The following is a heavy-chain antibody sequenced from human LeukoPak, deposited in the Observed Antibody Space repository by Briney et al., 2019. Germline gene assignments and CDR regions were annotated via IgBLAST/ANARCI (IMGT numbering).Heavy chain of an antibody. CDR1: GFSFSNCA. J-gene: IGHJ4*02. D-gene: IGHD1-26*01. CDR2: ISDSAGAT. CDR3: AKPRELLRYYFDY. Sequence: QAGGSLILSCAASGFSFSNCAMTWVRQAPGKGLEWVSSISDSAGATYYADSVRGRFTISRDNSGSTLYLQMNSLRAEDTAVYYCAKPRELLRYYFDYWGQGTLVTVSS. V-gene: IGHV3-23*01.